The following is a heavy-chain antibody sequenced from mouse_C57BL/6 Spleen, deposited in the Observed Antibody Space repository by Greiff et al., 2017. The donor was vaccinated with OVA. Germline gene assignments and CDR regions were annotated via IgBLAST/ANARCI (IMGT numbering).Heavy chain of an antibody. J-gene: IGHJ4*01. Sequence: EVKLVESGGGLVKPGGSLKLSCAASGFTFSDYGMHWVRQAPEKGLEWVAYISSGSSTFYYADTVKGRFTISRDNAKNTLFLQMTSLRSEDTAMYYCARGGDYYAMDYWGQGTSVTVSS. CDR1: GFTFSDYG. CDR3: ARGGDYYAMDY. CDR2: ISSGSSTF. V-gene: IGHV5-17*01.